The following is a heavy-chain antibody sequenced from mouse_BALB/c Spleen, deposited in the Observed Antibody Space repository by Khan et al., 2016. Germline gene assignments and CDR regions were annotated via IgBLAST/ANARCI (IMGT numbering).Heavy chain of an antibody. D-gene: IGHD1-1*01. CDR2: ISYSGST. CDR1: GYSITSDYA. CDR3: ARSRGSSIDY. V-gene: IGHV3-2*02. Sequence: EVQLQESGPGLVKPSQSLSLTCTVTGYSITSDYAWNWIRQFPGNKLECMGYISYSGSTSYNPSLKSRISITRDTSKNQFFLQLNSVTTEDTATYYCARSRGSSIDYWGQGTTLTVSS. J-gene: IGHJ2*01.